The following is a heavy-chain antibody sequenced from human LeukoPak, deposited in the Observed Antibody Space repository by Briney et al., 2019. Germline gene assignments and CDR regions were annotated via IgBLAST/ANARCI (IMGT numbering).Heavy chain of an antibody. J-gene: IGHJ6*03. CDR2: ISAYNGNT. CDR3: ARQWTPYDYMDV. Sequence: GASVKVSCKASGYTFTSYGISWVRQDPGQGLEWMGWISAYNGNTNYAQKLQGRGTMTTDTSTSTAYMELRSLRSDDTAVYYCARQWTPYDYMDVWGKGPTVTVSS. V-gene: IGHV1-18*01. CDR1: GYTFTSYG. D-gene: IGHD2-8*01.